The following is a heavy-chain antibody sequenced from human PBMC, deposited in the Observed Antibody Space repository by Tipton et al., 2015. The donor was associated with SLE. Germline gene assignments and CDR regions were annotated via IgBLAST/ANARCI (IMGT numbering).Heavy chain of an antibody. CDR1: GGSISSYY. D-gene: IGHD4-11*01. J-gene: IGHJ4*02. CDR3: ARDPYGNEDY. V-gene: IGHV4-59*12. Sequence: TLSLTCTVSGGSISSYYWSWIRQPPGKGLEWIGYIYYSGSTSYNPSLKSRVTISVDTSKNQFSLKLSSVTAADTAVYYCARDPYGNEDYWGQGTLVTVSS. CDR2: IYYSGST.